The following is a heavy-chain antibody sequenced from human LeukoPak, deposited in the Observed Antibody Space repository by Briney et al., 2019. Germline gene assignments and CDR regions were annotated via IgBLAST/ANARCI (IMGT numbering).Heavy chain of an antibody. CDR3: ARQARITIFGPRGWFDP. CDR1: GYSFTSYW. CDR2: IYPGDSDT. Sequence: GESLKISCKGSGYSFTSYWIGWVRQMPGKGLEWMGIIYPGDSDTRYSPSFQGQVTISADKSISTAYLQWSSLKASDTAMYYCARQARITIFGPRGWFDPWGQGTLVTVSS. D-gene: IGHD3-3*01. J-gene: IGHJ5*02. V-gene: IGHV5-51*01.